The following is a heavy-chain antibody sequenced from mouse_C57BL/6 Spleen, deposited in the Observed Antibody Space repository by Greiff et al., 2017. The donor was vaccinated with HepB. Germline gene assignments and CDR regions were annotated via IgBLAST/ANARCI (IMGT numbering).Heavy chain of an antibody. CDR3: ARYYGLYFDY. V-gene: IGHV1-26*01. Sequence: EVQLQQSGPELVKPGASVKISCKASGYTFTDYYMNWVKQSHGKSLEWIGDINPNNGGTSYNQKFKGKATLTVDKSSSTAYMELRSLTSEDSAVYYCARYYGLYFDYWGQGTTLTVSS. D-gene: IGHD1-1*02. CDR1: GYTFTDYY. CDR2: INPNNGGT. J-gene: IGHJ2*01.